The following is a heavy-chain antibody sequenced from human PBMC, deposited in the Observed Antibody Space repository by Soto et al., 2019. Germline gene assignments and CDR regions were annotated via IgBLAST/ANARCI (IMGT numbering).Heavy chain of an antibody. D-gene: IGHD6-19*01. V-gene: IGHV3-74*01. CDR1: GFTSSSYW. J-gene: IGHJ6*02. CDR2: ISDGSST. Sequence: QPGGSLRLSCATSGFTSSSYWIHWVRQAPGKGLVWVSRISDGSSTNYADSVKGRFTISRDDAKNTLYLQMNSLRAEDTAVYYCARAVAGTRNGMDVWGQGTTVTVSS. CDR3: ARAVAGTRNGMDV.